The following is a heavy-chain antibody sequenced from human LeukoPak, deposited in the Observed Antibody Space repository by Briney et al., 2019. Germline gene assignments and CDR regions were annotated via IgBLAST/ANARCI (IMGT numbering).Heavy chain of an antibody. V-gene: IGHV4-61*10. CDR3: ARDQAIFGVDPNWFDP. CDR2: IYSSGST. CDR1: GGSISSANSY. J-gene: IGHJ5*02. Sequence: SETLSLTCSVSGGSISSANSYWSWIRQPAGKGLEWIGRIYSSGSTNYNPSLKSRVTISVDTSKNHFSLKLSSVTAADTAVYYCARDQAIFGVDPNWFDPWGQGTLVTVSS. D-gene: IGHD3-3*01.